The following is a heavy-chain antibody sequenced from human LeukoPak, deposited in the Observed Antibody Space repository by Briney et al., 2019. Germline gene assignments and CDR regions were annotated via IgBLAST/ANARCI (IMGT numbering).Heavy chain of an antibody. V-gene: IGHV4-4*09. J-gene: IGHJ5*02. CDR3: ARRGTWFDP. CDR1: GVSFNSFF. Sequence: SETLSLTCTVSGVSFNSFFWSWVRQPPGKGLEWIGYIYTSGNTYYSPSLKSRVTISLDTSKNQLSLRLISVTAADTAVYYCARRGTWFDPWGQGTLVTVSS. D-gene: IGHD3-10*01. CDR2: IYTSGNT.